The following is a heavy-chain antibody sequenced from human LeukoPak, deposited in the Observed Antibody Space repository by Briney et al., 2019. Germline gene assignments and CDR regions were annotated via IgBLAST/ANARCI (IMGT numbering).Heavy chain of an antibody. D-gene: IGHD3-22*01. J-gene: IGHJ4*02. Sequence: SETLSLTCTVSGGSVSSGSYYWSWIRQPPGKGLEWIGYIYYGGSTNYNPSLKSRVTISVDTSKNQFSLKLSSVTAADTAVYYCAGRPTYYYDSSGWTLWGQGTLVTVSS. CDR3: AGRPTYYYDSSGWTL. V-gene: IGHV4-61*01. CDR1: GGSVSSGSYY. CDR2: IYYGGST.